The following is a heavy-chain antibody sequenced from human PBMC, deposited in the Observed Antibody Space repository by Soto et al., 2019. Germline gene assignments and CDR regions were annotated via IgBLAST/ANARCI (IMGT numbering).Heavy chain of an antibody. Sequence: EVPLVESGGGLVQPGRSLRLSCAASGFTFDDYAMHWVRQAPGKGLEWVSGISWNSGSIGYADSVKGRFTISRDNAKNSLYLQMNSLRAEDTALYYCAKDMGQQLVFEYFDYWGQGTLVTVSS. V-gene: IGHV3-9*01. J-gene: IGHJ4*02. D-gene: IGHD6-13*01. CDR2: ISWNSGSI. CDR1: GFTFDDYA. CDR3: AKDMGQQLVFEYFDY.